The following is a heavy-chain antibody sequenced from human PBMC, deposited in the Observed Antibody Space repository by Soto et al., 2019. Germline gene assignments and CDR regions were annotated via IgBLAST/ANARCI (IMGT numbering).Heavy chain of an antibody. D-gene: IGHD2-15*01. V-gene: IGHV3-33*01. Sequence: QVQLVESGGGVVQPGRSLRLSCAASGFTFSSYGMHWFRQAPGKGLEWVAVIWYDGSNKYYADSVKGRFTISRDNSKNTLYLQRKSLRAEDTAVYYCARDGYCSGGSCYSVPVFDYWGKGTLVTVSS. J-gene: IGHJ4*02. CDR1: GFTFSSYG. CDR3: ARDGYCSGGSCYSVPVFDY. CDR2: IWYDGSNK.